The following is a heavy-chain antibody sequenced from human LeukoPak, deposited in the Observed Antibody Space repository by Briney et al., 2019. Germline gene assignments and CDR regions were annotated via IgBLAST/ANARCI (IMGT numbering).Heavy chain of an antibody. CDR1: GYTFTGYY. D-gene: IGHD1/OR15-1a*01. J-gene: IGHJ3*01. Sequence: ASVKVSCKASGYTFTGYYMHWVRQAPGQGLDWVGWINPTSGATNYAQSFQGRLTMTRDTSNNTSYMELSRLRSDDTAVYYCAREFRTSTWSFDAFDLWGQGTMVTVSS. CDR2: INPTSGAT. V-gene: IGHV1-2*02. CDR3: AREFRTSTWSFDAFDL.